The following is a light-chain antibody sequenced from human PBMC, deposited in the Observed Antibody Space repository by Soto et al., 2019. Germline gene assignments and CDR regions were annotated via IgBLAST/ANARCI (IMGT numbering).Light chain of an antibody. CDR3: QHFGTSRYT. J-gene: IGKJ2*01. V-gene: IGKV3-20*01. CDR2: GAS. Sequence: EIVLTQSPGTLSLSPGERASLSCRATQIISSTYLAWYQHRPGQPPRLLIYGASTRATGIPARFSGSGSGTDFTLTISRLEPEALAVYYCQHFGTSRYTFGQGTKLDIK. CDR1: QIISSTY.